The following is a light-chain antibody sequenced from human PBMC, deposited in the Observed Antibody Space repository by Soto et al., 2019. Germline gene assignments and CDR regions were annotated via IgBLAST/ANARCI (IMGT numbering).Light chain of an antibody. CDR2: EGS. J-gene: IGKJ2*01. CDR3: QQYKTYSPYT. V-gene: IGKV1-5*01. CDR1: QSVTTW. Sequence: DIQMTQSPSTLSASVGDRVTITCRASQSVTTWLAWYQQKPGKAPRLLIYEGSTLQSGVPSRFSGTGSGTEFTLTISGLQPDDFAIYYCQQYKTYSPYTFGQGTKVDI.